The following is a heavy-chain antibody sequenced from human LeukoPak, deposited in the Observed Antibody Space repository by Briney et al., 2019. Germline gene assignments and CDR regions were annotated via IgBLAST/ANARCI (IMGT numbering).Heavy chain of an antibody. CDR3: AKDQTPMDSGTYGFDY. J-gene: IGHJ4*02. V-gene: IGHV3-23*01. CDR1: GFPFSSYG. Sequence: GGSLSLSCAASGFPFSSYGVSGVRQAPGKGLEWVSAISGSGGSTDYADSVKGRFTISRDNSKNTLYLQMNSLRAEDTAVYYCAKDQTPMDSGTYGFDYWGQGTLVTVSS. CDR2: ISGSGGST. D-gene: IGHD1-26*01.